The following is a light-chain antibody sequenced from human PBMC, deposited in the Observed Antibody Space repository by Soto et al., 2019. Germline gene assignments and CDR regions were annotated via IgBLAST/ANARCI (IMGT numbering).Light chain of an antibody. J-gene: IGKJ2*01. Sequence: DIQLTQSPSFLSASVGDRVTITCRASQDISNYLTWYHQKPGKAPKLLIYDASNLETGVPSRFSGSGSGTSFTFTISSLQPEDIATYYCQQYDNLPYTFGQGTKLEIK. CDR2: DAS. CDR1: QDISNY. V-gene: IGKV1-33*01. CDR3: QQYDNLPYT.